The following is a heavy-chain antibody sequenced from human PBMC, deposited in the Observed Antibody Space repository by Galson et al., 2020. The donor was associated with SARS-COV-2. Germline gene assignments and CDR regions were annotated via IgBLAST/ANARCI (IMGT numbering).Heavy chain of an antibody. V-gene: IGHV3-30*04. J-gene: IGHJ4*02. CDR2: ISYDGSNK. CDR3: ARPYSGSYRGYFDY. CDR1: GFTFSSYA. D-gene: IGHD1-26*01. Sequence: QLGESLKISCAASGFTFSSYAMHWVRQAPGKGLEWVAVISYDGSNKYYADSVKGRFTISRDNSKNTLYLQMNSLRAEDTAVYYCARPYSGSYRGYFDYWGQGTLVTVSS.